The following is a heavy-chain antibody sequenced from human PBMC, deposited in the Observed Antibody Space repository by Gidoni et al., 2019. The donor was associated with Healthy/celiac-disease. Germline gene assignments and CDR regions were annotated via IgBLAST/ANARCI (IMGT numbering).Heavy chain of an antibody. J-gene: IGHJ6*02. CDR1: GFAFIRDS. V-gene: IGHV3-21*01. D-gene: IGHD3-3*01. Sequence: EVQLVESGGGLVKPGGSLRLPCAACGFAFIRDSMNWVRQAPGKGLEWVSSISSSSSYIYYADSVKGRFTISRDNAKNSLYLQMNSLRAEDTAVYYCASLFGVVIIRDQDYYYGMDVWGQGTTVTVSS. CDR3: ASLFGVVIIRDQDYYYGMDV. CDR2: ISSSSSYI.